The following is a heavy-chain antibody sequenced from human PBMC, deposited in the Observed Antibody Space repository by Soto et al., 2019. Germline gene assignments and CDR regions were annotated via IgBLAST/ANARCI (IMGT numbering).Heavy chain of an antibody. Sequence: SETLSLTCTVSGGSLSSYYWTWIRQPPGKGLEWIGYVYYSGNTNYNPSLKSRVTISVDTSKNQFSLKLSSVTAVDTAVYYCARQGRYFDWHDYWGRGTLVTVSS. CDR2: VYYSGNT. D-gene: IGHD3-9*01. V-gene: IGHV4-59*08. CDR3: ARQGRYFDWHDY. J-gene: IGHJ4*02. CDR1: GGSLSSYY.